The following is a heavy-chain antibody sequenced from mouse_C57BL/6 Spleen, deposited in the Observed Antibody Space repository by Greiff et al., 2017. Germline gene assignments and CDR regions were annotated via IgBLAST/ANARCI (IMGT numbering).Heavy chain of an antibody. V-gene: IGHV3-6*01. CDR3: ARVRWLLFYLDY. D-gene: IGHD2-3*01. Sequence: ESGPGLVKPSQSLSLTCSVTGYSITSGYYWNWIRQFPGNKLEWMGYISYDGSNNYNPSLKNRISITRDTSKNQFFLKLNSVTTEDTATYYCARVRWLLFYLDYWGQGTTLTVSS. CDR2: ISYDGSN. CDR1: GYSITSGYY. J-gene: IGHJ2*01.